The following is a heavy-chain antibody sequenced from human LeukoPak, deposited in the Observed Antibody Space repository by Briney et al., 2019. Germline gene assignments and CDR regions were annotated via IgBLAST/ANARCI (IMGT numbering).Heavy chain of an antibody. Sequence: TGGSLRLSCAVSGFTFSSYAMSWVRQAPGKGLEWVSAISGSGGSTYYADSVKGRFTISRDNSKNTLYLQMNSLRAEDTAVYYCAIKTSAKQHLPFDPWGQGTLVTVSS. J-gene: IGHJ5*02. CDR3: AIKTSAKQHLPFDP. V-gene: IGHV3-23*01. CDR2: ISGSGGST. D-gene: IGHD4/OR15-4a*01. CDR1: GFTFSSYA.